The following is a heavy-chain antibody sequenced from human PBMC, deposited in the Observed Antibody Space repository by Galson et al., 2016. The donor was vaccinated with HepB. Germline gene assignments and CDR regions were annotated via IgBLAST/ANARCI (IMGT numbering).Heavy chain of an antibody. J-gene: IGHJ4*02. CDR2: IYYSGSI. D-gene: IGHD3-22*01. V-gene: IGHV4-30-2*05. CDR3: AREGYDSRTEDC. Sequence: KGLEWIGNIYYSGSIDHNPSLKSRVNISVETSKNQFSLKLTSVTAADTAVYYCAREGYDSRTEDCWGQGIMVTVSS.